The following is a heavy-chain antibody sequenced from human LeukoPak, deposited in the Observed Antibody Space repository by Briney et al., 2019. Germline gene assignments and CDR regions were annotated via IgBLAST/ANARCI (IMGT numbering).Heavy chain of an antibody. CDR3: ARGGLAAAGSEIET. CDR1: AVSISNGGYS. V-gene: IGHV4-30-2*01. D-gene: IGHD6-13*01. J-gene: IGHJ5*02. Sequence: SETLSLTCAVSAVSISNGGYSWSWIRQPPGKGLEWIGYIYQSGSTYYNPSLKSRVTISVDRSKNQFSLKLNSVTAADTAVYYCARGGLAAAGSEIETWGQGTLVTVSS. CDR2: IYQSGST.